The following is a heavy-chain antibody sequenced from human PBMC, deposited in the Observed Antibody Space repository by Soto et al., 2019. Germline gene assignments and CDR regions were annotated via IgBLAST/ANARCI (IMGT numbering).Heavy chain of an antibody. CDR1: GYTFTGYY. J-gene: IGHJ4*02. D-gene: IGHD3-22*01. CDR3: AREETYYYDSSGSFDY. Sequence: QVQLVQSGAEVKKPGASVKVSCKASGYTFTGYYMHWVRQAPGQGLEWMGWINPNSGGTNYAQKFQVWVTMTRDTSISTAYMELSRLRSYDTAVYYCAREETYYYDSSGSFDYWGQGTLVTVSS. CDR2: INPNSGGT. V-gene: IGHV1-2*04.